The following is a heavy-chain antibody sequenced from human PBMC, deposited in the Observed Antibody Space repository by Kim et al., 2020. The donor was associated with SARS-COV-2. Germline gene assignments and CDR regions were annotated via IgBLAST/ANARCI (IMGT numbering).Heavy chain of an antibody. V-gene: IGHV4-59*01. D-gene: IGHD2-2*01. J-gene: IGHJ6*03. Sequence: SETLSLTCTVSGGSISSYYWSWIRQPPGKGLEWIGYIYYSGSTNYNPSLKSRVTISVDTSKNQFSLKLSSVTAADTAVYYCARDFAVPAATGDKYYYYM. CDR2: IYYSGST. CDR3: ARDFAVPAATGDKYYYYM. CDR1: GGSISSYY.